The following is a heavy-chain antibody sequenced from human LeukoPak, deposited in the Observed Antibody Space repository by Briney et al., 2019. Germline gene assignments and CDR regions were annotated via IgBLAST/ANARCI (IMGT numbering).Heavy chain of an antibody. CDR2: ISYDGSNK. D-gene: IGHD2-21*02. CDR3: ARDRYCGGDCYSYFFDY. J-gene: IGHJ4*02. V-gene: IGHV3-30-3*01. CDR1: GFTFSSYA. Sequence: GGSLRLSCAASGFTFSSYAMHWVRQAPGKGLEWVAAISYDGSNKYYADSVKGRFTISRDNPKNTLYLQMNSLRAEDTAVYYCARDRYCGGDCYSYFFDYWGQGTLVTVSS.